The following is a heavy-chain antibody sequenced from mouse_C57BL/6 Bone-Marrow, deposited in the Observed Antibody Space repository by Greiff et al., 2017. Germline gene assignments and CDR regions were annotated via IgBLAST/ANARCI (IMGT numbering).Heavy chain of an antibody. J-gene: IGHJ3*01. D-gene: IGHD2-4*01. Sequence: QVQLKESGTGLVQPSQSLSITCTVSGFSLTSYGVHWVRQSPGKGLEWLGVIWSGGSTDYNAAFISRLSISKDNSKSQVFFKMNSLQADDTAIYYCAREEAYYDEDWFAYWGQGTLVTVSA. CDR1: GFSLTSYG. CDR2: IWSGGST. V-gene: IGHV2-2*01. CDR3: AREEAYYDEDWFAY.